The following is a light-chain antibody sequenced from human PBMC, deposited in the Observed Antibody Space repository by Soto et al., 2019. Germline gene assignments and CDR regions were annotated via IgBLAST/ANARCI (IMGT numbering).Light chain of an antibody. CDR1: SSNIGSNT. Sequence: QSVLTQPPSASGTPGQRVTISCSGSSSNIGSNTVSWYQQLPGTAPKLLIYGNNQRPSGVPDRFSGSKSGTSASLAISGLQSEDEADYYCAAWDDSRNGYVFGAGTKVTVL. J-gene: IGLJ1*01. CDR3: AAWDDSRNGYV. V-gene: IGLV1-44*01. CDR2: GNN.